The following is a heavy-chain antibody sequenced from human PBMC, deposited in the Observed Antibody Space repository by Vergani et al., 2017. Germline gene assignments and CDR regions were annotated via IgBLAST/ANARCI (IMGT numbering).Heavy chain of an antibody. CDR1: GGSISSGGYS. CDR3: ARTYDSLLDY. V-gene: IGHV4-61*08. CDR2: IYYSGST. D-gene: IGHD3-9*01. Sequence: QLQLQESGSGLVKPSQTLSLTCAVSGGSISSGGYSWSWIRQPPGKGLEWIGYIYYSGSTNYNPSLKSRVTISVDTSKNQFSLKLSSVTAADTAVYYCARTYDSLLDYWGQGTLVTVSS. J-gene: IGHJ4*02.